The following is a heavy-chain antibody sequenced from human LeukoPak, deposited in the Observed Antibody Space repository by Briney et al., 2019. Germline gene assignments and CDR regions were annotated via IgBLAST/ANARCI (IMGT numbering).Heavy chain of an antibody. J-gene: IGHJ6*03. CDR1: GGSISSGDYY. V-gene: IGHV4-30-4*08. CDR2: IYYSGST. D-gene: IGHD3-3*01. CDR3: ARGADFWSGYRTYYMDV. Sequence: SQTLSLTCTVSGGSISSGDYYWSWIRQPPGKGLEWIGYIYYSGSTYYNPSLKSRVTISVDTSKNQFSLKLSSVTVADTAVYYCARGADFWSGYRTYYMDVWGKGTTVTVSS.